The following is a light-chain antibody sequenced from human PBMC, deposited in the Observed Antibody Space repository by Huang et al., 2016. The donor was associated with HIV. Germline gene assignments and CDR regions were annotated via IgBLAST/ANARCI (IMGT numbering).Light chain of an antibody. CDR1: QGISND. Sequence: DIQMTQSPSSLSASVGDRVTITCRASQGISNDLAWYQQKPGKVPKLLIYAASTLQSGVPSRFSGSGSGTDCTLTISSLQPEDVATYYCQKYNSAPQTFGQGTKVEIK. CDR3: QKYNSAPQT. V-gene: IGKV1-27*01. CDR2: AAS. J-gene: IGKJ1*01.